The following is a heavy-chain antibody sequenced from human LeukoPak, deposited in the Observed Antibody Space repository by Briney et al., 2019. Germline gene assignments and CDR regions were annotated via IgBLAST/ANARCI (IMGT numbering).Heavy chain of an antibody. Sequence: GESLKISCRGPGYSFTSYCIAWVRQMPGKGLEWMGIILPDDSDARYSPSFQGQVTISADKSIGTAYLQWSSLQASDTAIYYCARGESDFDYWGQGTLVTVSS. CDR1: GYSFTSYC. D-gene: IGHD3-16*01. CDR2: ILPDDSDA. J-gene: IGHJ4*02. CDR3: ARGESDFDY. V-gene: IGHV5-51*01.